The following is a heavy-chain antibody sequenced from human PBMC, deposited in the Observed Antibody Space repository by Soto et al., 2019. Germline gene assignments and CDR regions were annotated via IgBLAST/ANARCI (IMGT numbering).Heavy chain of an antibody. V-gene: IGHV3-9*01. CDR3: VKDESINWYSGHFRH. CDR2: INWNSGSI. Sequence: EVQLVESGGGLVQPGRSLRLSCAASGFTFDDYAMHWVRQVPGKGLEWVSGINWNSGSIGYGDSVKRRFAISRDNAKNSLHLQMNSLSAEDTAFYYCVKDESINWYSGHFRHWGEGTLVTVSS. J-gene: IGHJ1*01. D-gene: IGHD6-13*01. CDR1: GFTFDDYA.